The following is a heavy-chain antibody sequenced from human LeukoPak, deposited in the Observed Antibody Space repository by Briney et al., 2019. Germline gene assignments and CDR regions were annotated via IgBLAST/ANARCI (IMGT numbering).Heavy chain of an antibody. V-gene: IGHV4-38-2*02. CDR2: IYHSGST. CDR1: XGYH. CDR3: ARAGPRYCSSTSCYDGWFDP. Sequence: XGYHWXWIRPPPGKGLEWIGSIYHSGSTYYNPSLKSRVTISVDTSKNKFSLKLSSVTAADTAVYYCARAGPRYCSSTSCYDGWFDPWGQGTLVTVSS. J-gene: IGHJ5*02. D-gene: IGHD2-2*01.